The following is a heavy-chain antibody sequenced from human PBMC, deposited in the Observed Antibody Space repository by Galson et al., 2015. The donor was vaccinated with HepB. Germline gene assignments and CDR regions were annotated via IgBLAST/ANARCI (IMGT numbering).Heavy chain of an antibody. J-gene: IGHJ6*03. D-gene: IGHD2-2*02. CDR1: GYSFTSYW. CDR2: IDPSDSYT. Sequence: QSGAEVKKPGESLRISCTGSGYSFTSYWISWVRQMPGKGLEWMGRIDPSDSYTNYSPSFQGHVTISADKSISTAYLQWSSLKASDTAMYYCARLGHCSSTSCYTNYYYYYMDVWGKGTTVTVSS. V-gene: IGHV5-10-1*01. CDR3: ARLGHCSSTSCYTNYYYYYMDV.